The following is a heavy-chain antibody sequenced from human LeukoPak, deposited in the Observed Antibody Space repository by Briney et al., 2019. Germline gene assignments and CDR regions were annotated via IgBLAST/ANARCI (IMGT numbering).Heavy chain of an antibody. D-gene: IGHD3-22*01. J-gene: IGHJ4*02. CDR3: ARGEFTYYCDSSGPAGY. CDR1: GGSFSGYY. V-gene: IGHV4-34*01. CDR2: INHSGST. Sequence: SETLSLTCAVYGGSFSGYYWSWIRQPPGKGLEWIGEINHSGSTNYNPSLKSRVTISVDTSKNQFSLKLSSVTAADTAVYYCARGEFTYYCDSSGPAGYWGQGTLVTVSS.